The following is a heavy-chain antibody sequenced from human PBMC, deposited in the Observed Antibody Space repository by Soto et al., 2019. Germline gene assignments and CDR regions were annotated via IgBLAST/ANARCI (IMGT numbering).Heavy chain of an antibody. J-gene: IGHJ4*02. CDR3: ATTWGLGYSYGY. V-gene: IGHV1-58*01. D-gene: IGHD5-18*01. CDR2: IVVGSGNT. CDR1: GFTFTSSA. Sequence: SVKVSCKASGFTFTSSAVQWVRQARGQRLEWIGWIVVGSGNTNYAQKFQERVTITRDMSTSTAYMELSSLRSEDTAVYYCATTWGLGYSYGYWGQGTLVTVSS.